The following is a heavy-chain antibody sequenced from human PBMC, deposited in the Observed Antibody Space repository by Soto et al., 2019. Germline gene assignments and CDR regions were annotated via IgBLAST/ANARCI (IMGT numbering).Heavy chain of an antibody. V-gene: IGHV3-30*18. CDR3: AKSSTAEYYYYGMDV. D-gene: IGHD4-4*01. CDR1: GLTFSSYG. Sequence: QVYLVESGGGVVQPGRSLRLSCAVSGLTFSSYGMLWVRQAPGKGLEWVAVISYDGSKKYYADSVKGRFTISRDNSKNTVYLQMNSLRPEDTAVYYCAKSSTAEYYYYGMDVWGQGTTVTVSS. CDR2: ISYDGSKK. J-gene: IGHJ6*02.